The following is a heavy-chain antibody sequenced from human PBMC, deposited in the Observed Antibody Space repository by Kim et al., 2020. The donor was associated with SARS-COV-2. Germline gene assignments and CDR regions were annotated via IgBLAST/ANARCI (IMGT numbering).Heavy chain of an antibody. J-gene: IGHJ6*02. V-gene: IGHV4-39*01. D-gene: IGHD1-7*01. Sequence: SETLSLTCTVSGGSISSSSYYWGWIRQPPGKGLEWIGSIYYSGSTYYNPSLKSRVTISVNTSKNQFSLKLSSVTAADTAVYYCARHDWNYVLLNYYGMDVWGQGTTVTVSS. CDR3: ARHDWNYVLLNYYGMDV. CDR2: IYYSGST. CDR1: GGSISSSSYY.